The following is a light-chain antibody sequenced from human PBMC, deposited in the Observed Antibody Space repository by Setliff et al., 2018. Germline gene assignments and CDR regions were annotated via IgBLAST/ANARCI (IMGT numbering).Light chain of an antibody. Sequence: SYELTQTPSVSVAPGKTARITCGGDNIGSKNVHWYQQKAGQAPVVVIYYDSGRPSGIPERFSGSNSGSTATLTISRVEAGDEADYYCQVWDSSTDHVVFGGGTQLTVL. CDR3: QVWDSSTDHVV. CDR1: NIGSKN. V-gene: IGLV3-21*04. J-gene: IGLJ2*01. CDR2: YDS.